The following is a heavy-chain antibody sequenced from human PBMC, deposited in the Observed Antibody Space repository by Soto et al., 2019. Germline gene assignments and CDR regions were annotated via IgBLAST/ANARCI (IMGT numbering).Heavy chain of an antibody. CDR3: ARGHGVISGGMDV. Sequence: QVQLVQSGAEVKKPGASVKVSCKSSGYRFETYAMNWVRQAPGQGLEWMGWTSSYNIDTFYADKFQDRVSMTTEPSPGTAYMELRSLSCGDTAVYYCARGHGVISGGMDVWGQGTAVTVSS. CDR1: GYRFETYA. D-gene: IGHD3-3*01. J-gene: IGHJ6*02. CDR2: TSSYNIDT. V-gene: IGHV1-18*01.